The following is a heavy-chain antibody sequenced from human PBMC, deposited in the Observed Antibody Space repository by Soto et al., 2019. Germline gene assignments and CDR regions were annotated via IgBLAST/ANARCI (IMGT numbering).Heavy chain of an antibody. J-gene: IGHJ5*02. CDR3: ARTEEGTWFDP. CDR2: INYSGNT. V-gene: IGHV4-59*01. D-gene: IGHD2-21*02. Sequence: PSETLSLTCTVSGVSISSYYWSWIRQPPGKGLEWIGYINYSGNTNYNPSLKTRVTISVDTSKNQFSLKLRPVTAADTAVYYCARTEEGTWFDPWGQGTQVTVSS. CDR1: GVSISSYY.